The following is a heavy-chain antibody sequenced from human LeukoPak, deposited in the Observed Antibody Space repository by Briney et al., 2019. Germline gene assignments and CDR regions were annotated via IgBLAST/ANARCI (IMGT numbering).Heavy chain of an antibody. CDR3: ARDKRIVVVVAAKAGGFDP. Sequence: GGSLRLSCAASGFTFSSYSMNWVRQAPGKGLEWVSSISSSSSYIYYADSVKGRFTISRDNSKNTLYLQMNSLRAEDTAVYYCARDKRIVVVVAAKAGGFDPWGQGTLVTVSS. CDR2: ISSSSSYI. J-gene: IGHJ5*02. V-gene: IGHV3-21*01. CDR1: GFTFSSYS. D-gene: IGHD2-15*01.